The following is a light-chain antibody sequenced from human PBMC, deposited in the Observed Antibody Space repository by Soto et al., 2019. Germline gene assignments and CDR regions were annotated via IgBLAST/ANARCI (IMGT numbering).Light chain of an antibody. V-gene: IGKV3-20*01. Sequence: EIVLTQSPGTLSLSPGEISTLSCRSSQSITSGYLAWYQHKPGQAPRLLIYGASGRTTGTPDRFSGRGSGTDFTLTISRLEPEDFAVYYCQQYGTSPKTFGQGTKVDIK. CDR2: GAS. CDR1: QSITSGY. J-gene: IGKJ1*01. CDR3: QQYGTSPKT.